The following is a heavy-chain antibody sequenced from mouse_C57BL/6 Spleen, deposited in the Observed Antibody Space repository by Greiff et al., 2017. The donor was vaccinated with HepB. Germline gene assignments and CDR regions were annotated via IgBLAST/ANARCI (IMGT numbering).Heavy chain of an antibody. J-gene: IGHJ4*01. CDR2: IRSKSNNYAT. CDR1: GFSFNTYA. V-gene: IGHV10-1*01. Sequence: EVKLVESGGGLVQPKGSLKLSCAASGFSFNTYAMNWVRQAPGKGLEWVARIRSKSNNYATYYADSVKDRFTISRDDSESMLYLQMNNLKTEDTAMYYCVRGTTVVEDYAMDYWGQGTSVTVSS. D-gene: IGHD1-1*01. CDR3: VRGTTVVEDYAMDY.